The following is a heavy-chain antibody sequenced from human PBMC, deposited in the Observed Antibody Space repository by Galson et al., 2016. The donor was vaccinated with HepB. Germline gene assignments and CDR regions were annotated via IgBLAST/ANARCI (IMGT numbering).Heavy chain of an antibody. CDR1: GFTFSDYY. V-gene: IGHV3-11*06. Sequence: SLRLSCAASGFTFSDYYMRWIRQAPGKGLEWVTYISSSGSYAYYADSVKGRFTISRDNAKNSLYLQLNSLRVEDTAVYYCARERDYGDYVVFDYWGQGSLATVSS. J-gene: IGHJ4*02. CDR3: ARERDYGDYVVFDY. D-gene: IGHD4-17*01. CDR2: ISSSGSYA.